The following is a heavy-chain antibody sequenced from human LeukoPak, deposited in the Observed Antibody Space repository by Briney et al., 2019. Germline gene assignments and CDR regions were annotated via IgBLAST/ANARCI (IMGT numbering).Heavy chain of an antibody. J-gene: IGHJ4*02. CDR1: GGSVSSGSYY. CDR3: AREAMYSYGNNFDY. V-gene: IGHV4-61*01. Sequence: PSETLSLTCTVSGGSVSSGSYYWSWIRQPPGKGLEWIGYIYYSGSTNHNPSLKSRVTISVDAPKNQFSLKLSSVTAADTAVYHCAREAMYSYGNNFDYWGQGTLVTVSS. D-gene: IGHD5-18*01. CDR2: IYYSGST.